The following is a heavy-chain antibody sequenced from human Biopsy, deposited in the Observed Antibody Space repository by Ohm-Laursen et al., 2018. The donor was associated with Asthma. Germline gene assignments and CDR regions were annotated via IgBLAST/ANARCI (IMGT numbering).Heavy chain of an antibody. J-gene: IGHJ6*02. V-gene: IGHV4-34*01. Sequence: SETLSLTCTVYGGSFSGYYWSWIRQPPGKGLEWIGEINHSGSTNYNPSLKSRVTISVDTSKNQFSLKLSSATAADTAVYYCARITNDRIAAAGRYYYYGMDVWGQGTTVTVSS. CDR3: ARITNDRIAAAGRYYYYGMDV. D-gene: IGHD6-13*01. CDR1: GGSFSGYY. CDR2: INHSGST.